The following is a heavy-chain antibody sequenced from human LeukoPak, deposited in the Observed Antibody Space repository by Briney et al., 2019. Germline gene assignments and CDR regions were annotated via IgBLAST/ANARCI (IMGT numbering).Heavy chain of an antibody. Sequence: ASVKVSCKASGYTFTSYDINWVRQATGQGLEWMGWMNPNSGNTGYAQKFQGRVTMTRNTSISTAYMELSSLRSEDTAMYYCARAGEDIVVVVAASPNYFDYWGQGTLVTVSS. D-gene: IGHD2-15*01. V-gene: IGHV1-8*01. CDR3: ARAGEDIVVVVAASPNYFDY. CDR2: MNPNSGNT. J-gene: IGHJ4*02. CDR1: GYTFTSYD.